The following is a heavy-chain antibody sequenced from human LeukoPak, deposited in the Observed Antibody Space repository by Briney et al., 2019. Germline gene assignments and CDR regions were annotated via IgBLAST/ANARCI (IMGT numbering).Heavy chain of an antibody. CDR1: GYTFTGYY. V-gene: IGHV1-18*04. CDR2: ISAYNGNT. Sequence: ASVKVSCKASGYTFTGYYMHWVRQAPGQGLEWMGWISAYNGNTNYAQKLQGRVTMTTDTSTSTAYMELRSLRSDDTAVYYCARGLDTAMAFDYWGQGSLVTVSS. D-gene: IGHD5-18*01. J-gene: IGHJ4*02. CDR3: ARGLDTAMAFDY.